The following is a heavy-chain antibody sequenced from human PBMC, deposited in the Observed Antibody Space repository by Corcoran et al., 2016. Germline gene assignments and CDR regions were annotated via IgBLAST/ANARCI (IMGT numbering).Heavy chain of an antibody. CDR2: IIPIFGTA. D-gene: IGHD3-3*01. V-gene: IGHV1-69*01. J-gene: IGHJ6*02. CDR1: GGTFSSYA. Sequence: QVQLVQSGAEVKKPGSSVKVSCKASGGTFSSYAISWVRQAPGQGLEWMGGIIPIFGTANYAQKFQDRVTITADESTSTAYMELSSLRSEDTAVYYCARDRRDYDFWSCHYYGMDVWGQGTMVTVSS. CDR3: ARDRRDYDFWSCHYYGMDV.